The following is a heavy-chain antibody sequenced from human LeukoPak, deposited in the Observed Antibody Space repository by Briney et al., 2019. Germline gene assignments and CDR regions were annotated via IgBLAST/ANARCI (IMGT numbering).Heavy chain of an antibody. CDR1: GGSISSYY. V-gene: IGHV4-59*01. CDR2: IYYSGST. CDR3: ARLDRSSWYRYYYYMDV. J-gene: IGHJ6*03. D-gene: IGHD6-13*01. Sequence: SETPSLTCTVSGGSISSYYWSWIRQPPGKGLEWIGYIYYSGSTNYNPSLKSRVTISVDTSKNQFSLKLSSVTAADTAVYYCARLDRSSWYRYYYYMDVWGKGTTVTVSS.